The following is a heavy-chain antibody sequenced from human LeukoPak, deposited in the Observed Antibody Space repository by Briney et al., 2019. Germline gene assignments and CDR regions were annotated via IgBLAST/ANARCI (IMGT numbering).Heavy chain of an antibody. J-gene: IGHJ4*02. D-gene: IGHD2-2*01. CDR1: GYSFTGYD. CDR2: MYPNSGDT. V-gene: IGHV1-8*01. CDR3: VRVPPRSTIYAY. Sequence: ASVKVSCETSGYSFTGYDIHWVRQTTGQGLEWLGWMYPNSGDTGFAQKFQGRVTMTRNTSTGTAYMELSSLRSEDTAIYYCVRVPPRSTIYAYWGQGSLVTVSS.